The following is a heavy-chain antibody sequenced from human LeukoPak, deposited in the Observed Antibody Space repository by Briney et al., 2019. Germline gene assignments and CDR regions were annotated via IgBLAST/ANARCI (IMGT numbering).Heavy chain of an antibody. CDR2: ISSSGSTI. Sequence: GGSLRLSCAASGFTFSDYYMSWIRQAPGKGLEWVSYISSSGSTIYYADSVKGRFTISRDNAKNSLYLQMNSLRAEDTAVYYCARRSWELLSPFDYWGQGTLVTVSS. D-gene: IGHD1-26*01. CDR1: GFTFSDYY. V-gene: IGHV3-11*04. J-gene: IGHJ4*02. CDR3: ARRSWELLSPFDY.